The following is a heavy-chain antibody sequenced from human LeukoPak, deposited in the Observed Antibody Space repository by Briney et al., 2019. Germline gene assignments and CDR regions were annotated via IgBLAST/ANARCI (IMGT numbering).Heavy chain of an antibody. CDR3: AKGFYDSSGYFSLFDY. J-gene: IGHJ4*02. Sequence: PGGSLRLSCASSGFTFSSYAMSWVRQAPGKRLEWVLAISGSGGSTYDADSVKVWFNISRDNAKNTLYLQMNSLRAEDTAVYYCAKGFYDSSGYFSLFDYWGQGTLVTVSS. CDR2: ISGSGGST. V-gene: IGHV3-23*01. D-gene: IGHD3-22*01. CDR1: GFTFSSYA.